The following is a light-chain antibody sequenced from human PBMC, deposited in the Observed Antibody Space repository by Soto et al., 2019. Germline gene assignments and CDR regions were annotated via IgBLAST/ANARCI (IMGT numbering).Light chain of an antibody. CDR2: GAS. J-gene: IGKJ1*01. Sequence: EIVLTQSPGTLSLSPGERATLSCRASQSVSSSYLAWYQQKPGQAPRLLIYGASSRATGIPDRFSGSGSGTDFILNISRLEPEDFAVYYCQQYGNSAWTFGQGTKVEIK. CDR3: QQYGNSAWT. CDR1: QSVSSSY. V-gene: IGKV3-20*01.